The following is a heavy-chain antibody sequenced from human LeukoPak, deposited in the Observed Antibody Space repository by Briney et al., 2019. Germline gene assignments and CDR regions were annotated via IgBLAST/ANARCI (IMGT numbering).Heavy chain of an antibody. CDR3: ARGAVGVVPPYYYYYMDV. J-gene: IGHJ6*03. D-gene: IGHD3-3*01. Sequence: ASVKVSCKASGYTFTSYGISWVRQAPGQGLEWMGWISAYNGNTNYAQKLQGRVTMTTDTSTSTAYMELRSLRSDDTAVYYCARGAVGVVPPYYYYYMDVWGKGTTVTVSS. CDR1: GYTFTSYG. CDR2: ISAYNGNT. V-gene: IGHV1-18*01.